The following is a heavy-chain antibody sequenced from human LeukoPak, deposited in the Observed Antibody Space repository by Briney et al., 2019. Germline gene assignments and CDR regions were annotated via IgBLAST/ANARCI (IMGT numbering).Heavy chain of an antibody. D-gene: IGHD1-26*01. Sequence: GRSLRLSCAASGFTFSSYGMHWVRQAPGKGLEWVAVISYDGSNKYYADSVKGRFTISRDNSKNTLYLQMNSLRAEDTAVYYCARSSGSYYSFDYWGQGTLVTVSS. CDR2: ISYDGSNK. CDR3: ARSSGSYYSFDY. CDR1: GFTFSSYG. V-gene: IGHV3-30*03. J-gene: IGHJ4*02.